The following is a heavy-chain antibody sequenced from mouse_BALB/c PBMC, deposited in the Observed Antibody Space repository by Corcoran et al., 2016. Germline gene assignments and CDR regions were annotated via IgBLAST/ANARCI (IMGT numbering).Heavy chain of an antibody. V-gene: IGHV9-1*02. CDR3: ASGRSFPPWFAY. Sequence: QIQLVQSGPELKKPGETVKISCKASGYTFTNYGMNWVKQAPGKGLKWMGWINTYTGEPTYADDFKGGFAFSLETSASTAYLQINNLKNEDMATYFCASGRSFPPWFAYWGQGTLVTVSA. J-gene: IGHJ3*01. D-gene: IGHD1-1*01. CDR1: GYTFTNYG. CDR2: INTYTGEP.